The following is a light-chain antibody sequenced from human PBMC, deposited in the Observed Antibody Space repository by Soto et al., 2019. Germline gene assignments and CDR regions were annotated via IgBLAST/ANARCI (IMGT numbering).Light chain of an antibody. Sequence: EIVMTQSPATLSVSPGERATLSCRASQSVSSNLAWYQQKPGQAPRLLFYGSSTRPTGVPSRFTGSGSGTDFTLTISSLQSEDFAVYYCQQSNSWPYTFGQGTKLEIK. J-gene: IGKJ2*01. V-gene: IGKV3-15*01. CDR1: QSVSSN. CDR3: QQSNSWPYT. CDR2: GSS.